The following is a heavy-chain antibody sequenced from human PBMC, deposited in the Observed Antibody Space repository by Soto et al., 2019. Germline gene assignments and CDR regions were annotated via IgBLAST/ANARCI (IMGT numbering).Heavy chain of an antibody. CDR3: ARVVREIQVWSQSPNWFDP. Sequence: QVQLVQSGAEVKKPGSSVKVSCKASGGTFSSYAISWVRQAPGQGLEWMGGIIPIFGTANYEQKFQGRVTITAAEXXSXAXXELSRLRSEDTAVYYCARVVREIQVWSQSPNWFDPWGQGTLVTVSS. CDR2: IIPIFGTA. D-gene: IGHD5-18*01. J-gene: IGHJ5*02. CDR1: GGTFSSYA. V-gene: IGHV1-69*12.